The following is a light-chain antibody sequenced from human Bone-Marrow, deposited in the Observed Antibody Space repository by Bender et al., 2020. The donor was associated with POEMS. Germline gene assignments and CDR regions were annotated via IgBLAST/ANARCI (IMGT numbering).Light chain of an antibody. J-gene: IGLJ3*02. Sequence: QSVVTQPPSLSEAPRQRVTISCSGSSSNIGNHGVNWYQQLPGEAPKLLIYYDDMLASGVSDRFSGSKSGPSASLAISGLQPEDEALYYCSAWDDSLSGWVFGGGTKLTVL. V-gene: IGLV1-36*01. CDR2: YDD. CDR1: SSNIGNHG. CDR3: SAWDDSLSGWV.